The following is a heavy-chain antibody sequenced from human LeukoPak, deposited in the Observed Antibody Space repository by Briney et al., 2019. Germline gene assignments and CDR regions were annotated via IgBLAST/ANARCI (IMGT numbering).Heavy chain of an antibody. Sequence: GGSRRLSCAASGFTFSTYWMTWVRQAPGKGLEWVADINEDGSDKHYVDSVTGRFTISRDNAKSSLYLQMNSLRADDTAVYYCARDPPYTTGAAFDIWGRGTMVTVSS. CDR2: INEDGSDK. CDR3: ARDPPYTTGAAFDI. D-gene: IGHD1-1*01. J-gene: IGHJ3*02. V-gene: IGHV3-7*01. CDR1: GFTFSTYW.